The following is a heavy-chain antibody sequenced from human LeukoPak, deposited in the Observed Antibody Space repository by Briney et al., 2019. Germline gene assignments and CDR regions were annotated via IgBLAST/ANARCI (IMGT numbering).Heavy chain of an antibody. Sequence: GGSLRLSCAASGFTFSSYWMSWVRQAPGKGLEWVANIKQDGSEKCYVDSVKGRFTISRDNAKNSLYLQMNSLRAEDTAVYYCARGPGKYYFDYWGQGTLVTVSS. CDR3: ARGPGKYYFDY. J-gene: IGHJ4*02. CDR2: IKQDGSEK. V-gene: IGHV3-7*01. D-gene: IGHD1-1*01. CDR1: GFTFSSYW.